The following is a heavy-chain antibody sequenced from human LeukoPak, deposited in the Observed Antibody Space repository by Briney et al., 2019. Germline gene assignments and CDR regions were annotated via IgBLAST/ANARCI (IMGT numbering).Heavy chain of an antibody. D-gene: IGHD2-2*01. CDR1: GYSFTSYW. CDR2: IYPGDSDT. Sequence: GESLKISCKGSGYSFTSYWIGWVRQTPGKGLEWMGIIYPGDSDTRYSPSFQGQVTISADKSISTAYLRWSSLKASDTAMYYCARCPTAGTLSSTSCYAFDYWGQGTLVTVSS. CDR3: ARCPTAGTLSSTSCYAFDY. J-gene: IGHJ4*02. V-gene: IGHV5-51*01.